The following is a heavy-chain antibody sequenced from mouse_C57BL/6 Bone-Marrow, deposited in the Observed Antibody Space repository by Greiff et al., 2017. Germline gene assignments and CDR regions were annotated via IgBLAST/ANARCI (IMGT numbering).Heavy chain of an antibody. Sequence: EVMLVESGAELVRPGASVKLSCTASGFNIKDDYMHWVKQRPEQGLEWIGWIDPENGDTEYASKFQGKATITADTSSNTAYLQLSSLTSEDTAVYYCTRATLIRRRVWFAYWGQGTLVTVSA. J-gene: IGHJ3*01. CDR1: GFNIKDDY. D-gene: IGHD2-4*01. CDR2: IDPENGDT. V-gene: IGHV14-4*01. CDR3: TRATLIRRRVWFAY.